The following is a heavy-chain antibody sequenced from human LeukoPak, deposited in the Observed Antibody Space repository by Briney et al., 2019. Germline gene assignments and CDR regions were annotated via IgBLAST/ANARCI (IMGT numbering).Heavy chain of an antibody. V-gene: IGHV3-23*05. Sequence: GGSLRLSCAASGFTFSDYAMSWVRQAPGKGLEWVSTIRINGTDTYYADSLKGRFTISRDNSKNTLYLQMKSLRDKDTAVYYCAKGSWFGQLVGLDYWGQGTLVTVSS. D-gene: IGHD3-10*01. CDR2: IRINGTDT. CDR1: GFTFSDYA. J-gene: IGHJ4*02. CDR3: AKGSWFGQLVGLDY.